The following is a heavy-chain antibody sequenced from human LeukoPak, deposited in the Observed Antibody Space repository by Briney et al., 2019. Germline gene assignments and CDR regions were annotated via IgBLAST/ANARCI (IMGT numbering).Heavy chain of an antibody. CDR1: GFTFSSYW. D-gene: IGHD1-26*01. V-gene: IGHV3-74*01. J-gene: IGHJ3*02. CDR2: INIDGGGT. Sequence: GGSLRLSCAASGFTFSSYWMHWVRQAPGKGLVWVSRINIDGGGTRYADSVKGRFTISRDNAKNSLYLQMNSLRAEDTAVYYCARTTSMSYVGDAFDIWGQGTMVTVSS. CDR3: ARTTSMSYVGDAFDI.